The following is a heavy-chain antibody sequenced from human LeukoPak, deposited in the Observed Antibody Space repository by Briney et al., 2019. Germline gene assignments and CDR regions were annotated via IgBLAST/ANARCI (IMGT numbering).Heavy chain of an antibody. V-gene: IGHV3-53*01. CDR1: GFTVSLNY. J-gene: IGHJ6*03. Sequence: PGGSLRLSCAASGFTVSLNYMSWVRQAPGKGLEWISVIYSGGSTYYADSVKGRVTISRDDSKNTLYLQMNSLRAEDTAIYYCARAQWRTYSYYYMDVWGKGTTVTVSS. CDR2: IYSGGST. D-gene: IGHD6-19*01. CDR3: ARAQWRTYSYYYMDV.